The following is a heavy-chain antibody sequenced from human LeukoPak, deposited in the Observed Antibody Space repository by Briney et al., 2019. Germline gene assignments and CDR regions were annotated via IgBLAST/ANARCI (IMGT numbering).Heavy chain of an antibody. CDR1: GGSIRNSSFY. J-gene: IGHJ6*02. CDR3: ARGGYCSGDSCYLLTRYYGMDV. Sequence: SETLSLTCAVSGGSIRNSSFYWGWIRQPPGKGLEWIGEINHSGSTNYNPSLKSRVTISVDTSKNQFSLKLSSVTAADTAVYYCARGGYCSGDSCYLLTRYYGMDVWGQGTTVTVS. V-gene: IGHV4-39*07. CDR2: INHSGST. D-gene: IGHD2-15*01.